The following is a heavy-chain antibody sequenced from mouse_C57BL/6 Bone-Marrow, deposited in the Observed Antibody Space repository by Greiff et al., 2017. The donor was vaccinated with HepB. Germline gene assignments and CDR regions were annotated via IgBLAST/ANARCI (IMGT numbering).Heavy chain of an antibody. V-gene: IGHV1-81*01. Sequence: QVQLQQPGAELVKPGASVKLSCKASGYTFTSYWMHWVKQRPGQGLEWIGEIYPRSGNTYYNEKFKGKATLTADKSSSTAYMELRSLTSEDSAVYFCARNGYPAWFAYWGQGTLVTVSA. CDR2: IYPRSGNT. CDR3: ARNGYPAWFAY. D-gene: IGHD2-2*01. CDR1: GYTFTSYW. J-gene: IGHJ3*01.